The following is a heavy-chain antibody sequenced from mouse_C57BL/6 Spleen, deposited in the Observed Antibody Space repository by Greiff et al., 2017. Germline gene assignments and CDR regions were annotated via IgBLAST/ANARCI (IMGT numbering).Heavy chain of an antibody. D-gene: IGHD2-4*01. V-gene: IGHV5-4*01. J-gene: IGHJ2*01. CDR3: ARTYYDDEDGRYCDY. Sequence: EVQLVESGGGLVKPGGSLKLSCAASGFTFSSYAMSWVRQTPEKRLEWVATISDGGSYTYYPDNVKGRFPISRDNAKNKLYMQKSQLKAEDTAMYYCARTYYDDEDGRYCDYWGQGTTRTVAA. CDR1: GFTFSSYA. CDR2: ISDGGSYT.